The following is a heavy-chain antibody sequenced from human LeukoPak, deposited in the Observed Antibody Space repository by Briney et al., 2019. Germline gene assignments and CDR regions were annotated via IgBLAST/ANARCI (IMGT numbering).Heavy chain of an antibody. Sequence: GGSLRLSCAASGFTFSNYAMSWVRQAPGKGLEWVSAFSGSGGSTYYADSVKGRFTISRDNSKNTLYLQMNSLRAEDTAVYYCARVVTPRYCTSTSCYWKGWFDPWGQGTLVTVSS. V-gene: IGHV3-23*01. D-gene: IGHD2-2*01. J-gene: IGHJ5*02. CDR3: ARVVTPRYCTSTSCYWKGWFDP. CDR2: FSGSGGST. CDR1: GFTFSNYA.